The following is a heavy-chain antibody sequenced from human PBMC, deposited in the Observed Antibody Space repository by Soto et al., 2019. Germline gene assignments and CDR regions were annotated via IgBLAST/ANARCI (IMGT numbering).Heavy chain of an antibody. V-gene: IGHV3-7*05. CDR1: GFTFSSYW. J-gene: IGHJ6*02. CDR2: IKQDGSGK. D-gene: IGHD4-17*01. CDR3: ARDRYDYGDYSTSGYYYGMDV. Sequence: GGSLRLSCAASGFTFSSYWMSWVRQAPGKGLEWVANIKQDGSGKYYVDSVKGRFTISRDNAKNSLYLQMNSLRAEDTAVYYCARDRYDYGDYSTSGYYYGMDVWGQGTTVTVSS.